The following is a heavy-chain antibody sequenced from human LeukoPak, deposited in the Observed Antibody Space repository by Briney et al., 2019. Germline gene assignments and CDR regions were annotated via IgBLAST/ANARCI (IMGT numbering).Heavy chain of an antibody. CDR3: ARANYYDASGYSRGSFDI. D-gene: IGHD3-22*01. Sequence: SVTLSLTCSVSSYSISSGFYLGWTRQRPGEGLGWIESMFHSGNNYYNPCVKSRITIEVDTRKNQFSLKRSSVTAADTAVYYCARANYYDASGYSRGSFDIWVWGKMITVSA. J-gene: IGHJ3*02. CDR1: SYSISSGFY. CDR2: MFHSGNN. V-gene: IGHV4-38-2*02.